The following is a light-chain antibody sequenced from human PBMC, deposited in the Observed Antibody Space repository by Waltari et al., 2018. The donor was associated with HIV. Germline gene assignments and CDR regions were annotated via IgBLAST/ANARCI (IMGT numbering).Light chain of an antibody. Sequence: EMVMTQSPATLSVFPGETATLSCRAARNIGGNLAWYQQKPGQAPRLLIFGASSRPAYIHARFSGRGIGTDFSLTISTLQPEDAAIYYCQQYLDWPAWTFGQGTKVEV. CDR2: GAS. CDR1: RNIGGN. V-gene: IGKV3D-15*01. CDR3: QQYLDWPAWT. J-gene: IGKJ1*01.